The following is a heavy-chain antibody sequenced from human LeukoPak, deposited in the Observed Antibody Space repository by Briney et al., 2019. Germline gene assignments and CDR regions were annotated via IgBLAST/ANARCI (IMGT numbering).Heavy chain of an antibody. D-gene: IGHD6-6*01. CDR2: ISGSGGST. CDR1: GFTFSSYA. CDR3: AKDLSSSHVSEYFDY. Sequence: PGGSLRLSCAASGFTFSSYAMSWVRQAPGKGLGWVSVISGSGGSTYYADSVKGRFTISRDNSKNTLYLQMNSLRAEDTAVYYCAKDLSSSHVSEYFDYWGQGTLVTVSS. V-gene: IGHV3-23*01. J-gene: IGHJ4*02.